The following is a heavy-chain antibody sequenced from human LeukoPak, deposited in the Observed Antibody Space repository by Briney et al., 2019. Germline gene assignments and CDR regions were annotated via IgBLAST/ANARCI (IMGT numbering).Heavy chain of an antibody. Sequence: GASVKVSCKASGYTFTSYYMHWVRQAPGQGLEWMGIINPSGGSTSYAQKFQGRVTMTTDTSTSTAYMELRSLKSDDTAVYYCARGLDTAMVKWFDPWGQGTLVTVSS. CDR3: ARGLDTAMVKWFDP. V-gene: IGHV1-46*01. D-gene: IGHD5-18*01. J-gene: IGHJ5*02. CDR2: INPSGGST. CDR1: GYTFTSYY.